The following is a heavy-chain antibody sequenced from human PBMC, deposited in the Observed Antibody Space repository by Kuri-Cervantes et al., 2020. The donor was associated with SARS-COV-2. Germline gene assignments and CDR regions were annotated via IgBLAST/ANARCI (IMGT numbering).Heavy chain of an antibody. CDR3: ARGSIYYDSSGYYWLDY. Sequence: GSLRLSCTASGFTFGDYAMSWVRQAPGKGLEWVGFIRSKAYGGTTEYAASVKGRFTISRDDSKNSLYLQMNSLKTEDTAVYYCARGSIYYDSSGYYWLDYWGQGTLVTVSS. CDR1: GFTFGDYA. D-gene: IGHD3-22*01. CDR2: IRSKAYGGTT. J-gene: IGHJ4*02. V-gene: IGHV3-49*04.